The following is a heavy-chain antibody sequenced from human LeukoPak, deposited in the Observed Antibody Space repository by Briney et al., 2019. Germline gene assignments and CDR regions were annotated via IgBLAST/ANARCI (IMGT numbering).Heavy chain of an antibody. V-gene: IGHV1-69*01. D-gene: IGHD3-22*01. CDR2: MIPIFGTG. Sequence: RASVKVSCKASGGTFSSYAISWVRQAPGQGLEWMEGMIPIFGTGNYAQKFQGRVTTAADESTSTAYVELSSLRSEDTAVYYCAREPYYYDSSGASKTSYYYYYYRMDVWGQGTTVTVSS. CDR1: GGTFSSYA. J-gene: IGHJ6*02. CDR3: AREPYYYDSSGASKTSYYYYYYRMDV.